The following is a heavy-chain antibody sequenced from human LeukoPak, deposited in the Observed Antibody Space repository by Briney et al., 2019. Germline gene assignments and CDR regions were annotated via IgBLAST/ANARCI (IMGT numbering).Heavy chain of an antibody. CDR2: ISYSGNT. D-gene: IGHD6-6*01. V-gene: IGHV4-59*01. Sequence: SETLSLTCTVSGGSISSYYWTWIRQPPGKGLEWIGYISYSGNTNYNPSLKSRLTMSVDTSKNQFSLKLNSVTAADTAVYYCARVVTDYSSSSSWFDPWGQGILVTVSS. CDR3: ARVVTDYSSSSSWFDP. J-gene: IGHJ5*02. CDR1: GGSISSYY.